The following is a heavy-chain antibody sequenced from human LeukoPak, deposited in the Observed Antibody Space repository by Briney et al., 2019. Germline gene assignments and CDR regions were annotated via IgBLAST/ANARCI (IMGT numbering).Heavy chain of an antibody. CDR1: GFTFSSYA. J-gene: IGHJ2*01. CDR3: AKPECGGDCYFWYFDL. CDR2: ISGSGGST. D-gene: IGHD2-21*02. V-gene: IGHV3-23*01. Sequence: QPGGSLRLSCAASGFTFSSYAMSWVRQAPGKGLEWVSAISGSGGSTYYADSVKGRFTISRDNSKNTLYLQMNSLRAEDTAVYYCAKPECGGDCYFWYFDLWGRGTLVTVSS.